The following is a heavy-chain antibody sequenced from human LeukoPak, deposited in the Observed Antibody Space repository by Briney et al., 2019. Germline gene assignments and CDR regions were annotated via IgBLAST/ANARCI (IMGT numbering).Heavy chain of an antibody. Sequence: SVKVSCKASGGTFNSYAISWVRQAPGQGLEWMGRIIPIFGTANYAQKFQGRVTITTDESTSTAYMELSSLRSEDTAVYYCARDTPSSGYPTPFDYWGQGTLVTVSS. CDR2: IIPIFGTA. J-gene: IGHJ4*02. CDR1: GGTFNSYA. D-gene: IGHD3-22*01. V-gene: IGHV1-69*05. CDR3: ARDTPSSGYPTPFDY.